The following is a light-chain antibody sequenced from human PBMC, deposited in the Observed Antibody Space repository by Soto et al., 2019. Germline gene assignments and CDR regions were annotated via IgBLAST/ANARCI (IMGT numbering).Light chain of an antibody. J-gene: IGKJ1*01. Sequence: EIVLTQSTGTLSLSPGERATLSCRASQSVSSSYLAWYQQKPGQAPRLLIYGASSRATGIPDRFSGSGSGTDFTLTIGRLEPEDFAVYYCQQYGSSPKTFGQGTKV. CDR2: GAS. V-gene: IGKV3-20*01. CDR1: QSVSSSY. CDR3: QQYGSSPKT.